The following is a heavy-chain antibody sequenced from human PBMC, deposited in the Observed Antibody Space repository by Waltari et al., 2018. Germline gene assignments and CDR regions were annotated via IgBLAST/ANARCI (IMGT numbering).Heavy chain of an antibody. CDR3: ARSLLTIYYYYGRDV. J-gene: IGHJ6*02. Sequence: QVQLVQSGAEVKKPGASVKVSCKASGYTFTSYAMHLVRQAPGQSLEWMGWLNAGNGNTKYSQKVQGRVTITRDTSASTAYMELSSLRSEDTAVYYCARSLLTIYYYYGRDVWGQGTTVTVSS. CDR1: GYTFTSYA. V-gene: IGHV1-3*01. CDR2: LNAGNGNT. D-gene: IGHD3-3*01.